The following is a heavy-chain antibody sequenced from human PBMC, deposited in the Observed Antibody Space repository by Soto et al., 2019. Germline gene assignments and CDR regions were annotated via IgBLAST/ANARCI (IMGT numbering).Heavy chain of an antibody. CDR1: GDRFTDYH. Sequence: DSVKVSCKASGDRFTDYHIHCVRQATGQGLEWLGRINPKSGGTMTAQKFPVWVTMTTDTPISTASMELTRLRADDTAIYYCARGDSTDCSNGVCSFFYNHDIAVWGQGTTVAVSS. V-gene: IGHV1-2*04. D-gene: IGHD2-8*01. J-gene: IGHJ6*02. CDR3: ARGDSTDCSNGVCSFFYNHDIAV. CDR2: INPKSGGT.